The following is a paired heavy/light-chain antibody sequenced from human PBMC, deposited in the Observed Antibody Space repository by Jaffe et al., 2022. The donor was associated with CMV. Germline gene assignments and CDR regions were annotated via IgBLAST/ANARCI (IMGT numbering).Light chain of an antibody. CDR2: DAS. CDR3: QQRSNWPPFVT. J-gene: IGKJ4*01. CDR1: QSVSSY. V-gene: IGKV3-11*01. Sequence: EIVLTQSPATLSLSPGERATLSCRASQSVSSYLAWYQQKPGQAPRLLIYDASNRATGIPARFSGSGSGTDFTLTISSLEPEDFAVYYCQQRSNWPPFVTFGGGTKVEIK.
Heavy chain of an antibody. D-gene: IGHD3-10*01. CDR1: GGSISSYY. CDR3: ARDNTMVRGVITFNWFDP. V-gene: IGHV4-59*01. CDR2: IYYSGST. Sequence: QVQLQESGPGLVKPSETLSLTCTVSGGSISSYYWSWIRQPPGKGLEWIGYIYYSGSTNYNPSLKSRVTISVDTSKNQFSLKLSSVTAADTAVYYCARDNTMVRGVITFNWFDPWGQGTLVTVSS. J-gene: IGHJ5*02.